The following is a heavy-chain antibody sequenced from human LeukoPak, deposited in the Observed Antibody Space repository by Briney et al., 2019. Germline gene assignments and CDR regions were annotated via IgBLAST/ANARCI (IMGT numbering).Heavy chain of an antibody. CDR2: ISYDGSNK. Sequence: XXXXCAASGFTFSSYGMHWVRQAPGKGLEWVAVISYDGSNKYYADSVKGRFTISRDNSKNTLYLQMNSLRAEDTAVYYCAKEGEEGFDYWGQGTLVTVSS. D-gene: IGHD1-26*01. CDR3: AKEGEEGFDY. J-gene: IGHJ4*02. V-gene: IGHV3-30*18. CDR1: GFTFSSYG.